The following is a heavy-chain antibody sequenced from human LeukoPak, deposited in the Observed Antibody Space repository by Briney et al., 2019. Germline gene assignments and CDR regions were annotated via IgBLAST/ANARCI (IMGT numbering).Heavy chain of an antibody. CDR1: GFTFSSFA. Sequence: GGSLRLSCAASGFTFSSFAMTWVRQAPGKGLEWVSSIGGSGDTTYYADSVKGRFTISRDNFKNRLYLQMNSLRAEDTALYYCAKVRTWIQLSYFDYWGQGTLVTVSS. CDR2: IGGSGDTT. V-gene: IGHV3-23*01. D-gene: IGHD5-18*01. CDR3: AKVRTWIQLSYFDY. J-gene: IGHJ4*02.